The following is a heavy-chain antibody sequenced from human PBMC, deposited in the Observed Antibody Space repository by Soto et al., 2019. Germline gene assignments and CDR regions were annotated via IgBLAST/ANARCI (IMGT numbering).Heavy chain of an antibody. J-gene: IGHJ6*02. CDR2: IYYSGST. CDR1: GGSISSSSYY. D-gene: IGHD3-22*01. Sequence: SETLTLTCTVSGGSISSSSYYWGWIRQPPGKGLEWIGSIYYSGSTYYNPSLKSRVTISVDTSKNQFSLKLSSVTAADTAVYYCAITPPYDSSGYYDPRTEDYYYGMDVWGQGTTVT. V-gene: IGHV4-39*01. CDR3: AITPPYDSSGYYDPRTEDYYYGMDV.